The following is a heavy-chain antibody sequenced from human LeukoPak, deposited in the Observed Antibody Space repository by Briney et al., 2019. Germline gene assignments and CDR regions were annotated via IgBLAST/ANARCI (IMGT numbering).Heavy chain of an antibody. CDR2: ISSSSSYI. Sequence: GGSLRLSCAASGFTFSSYSMNWVRQAPGKGLEGVSSISSSSSYIYYADSVKGRFTISRDNAKNSLYLQMNSLRAEDTAVYYCATHDSSGYFAFDIWGQGTMVTVSS. CDR1: GFTFSSYS. V-gene: IGHV3-21*01. CDR3: ATHDSSGYFAFDI. D-gene: IGHD3-22*01. J-gene: IGHJ3*02.